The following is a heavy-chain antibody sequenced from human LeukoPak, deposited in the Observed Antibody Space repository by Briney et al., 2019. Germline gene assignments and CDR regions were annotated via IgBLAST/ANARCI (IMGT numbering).Heavy chain of an antibody. V-gene: IGHV4-59*01. CDR1: GGSISSYY. CDR2: IYYSGST. Sequence: SETLSLTCTVSGGSISSYYWSWIRQPPGKGLEWIGYIYYSGSTNYNPSLKSRVTISVDTSKNQFSLKLSSVTAADTAVYYCARDARFPNWFDPWGQGTLVTVSS. CDR3: ARDARFPNWFDP. J-gene: IGHJ5*02. D-gene: IGHD3-10*01.